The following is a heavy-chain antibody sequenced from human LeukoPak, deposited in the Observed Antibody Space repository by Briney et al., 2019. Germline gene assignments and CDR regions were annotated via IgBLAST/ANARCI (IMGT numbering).Heavy chain of an antibody. CDR1: GYTFTGYY. J-gene: IGHJ4*02. D-gene: IGHD6-19*01. CDR3: ARDLLGSGWYYFDY. Sequence: SVKVSCKASGYTFTGYYMHWVRQAPGQGLEWMGGIIPIFGTANYAQKFQGRVTITADESTSTAYMGLSSLRSEDTAVYYCARDLLGSGWYYFDYWGQGTLVTVSS. V-gene: IGHV1-69*13. CDR2: IIPIFGTA.